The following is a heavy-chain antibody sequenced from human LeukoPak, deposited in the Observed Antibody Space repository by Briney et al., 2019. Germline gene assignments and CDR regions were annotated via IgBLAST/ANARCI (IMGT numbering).Heavy chain of an antibody. CDR2: IYYSGST. V-gene: IGHV4-59*08. CDR3: ARSGDYTSDFAY. Sequence: PSETLSLTRTVPGGSISSYYWSWIRQPPGTGLEWIGYIYYSGSTNYIPSLKSRVTISVDTSKNQFSLKLSSVTAADTAVYYCARSGDYTSDFAYWGQGTLVTVSS. CDR1: GGSISSYY. D-gene: IGHD4-17*01. J-gene: IGHJ4*02.